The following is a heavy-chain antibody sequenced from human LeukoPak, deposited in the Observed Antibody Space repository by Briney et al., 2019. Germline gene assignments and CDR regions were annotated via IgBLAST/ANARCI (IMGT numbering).Heavy chain of an antibody. CDR2: IYSSGHA. CDR3: VRDRRHSDSTCFYYVGFDY. J-gene: IGHJ4*02. Sequence: SGGSLRLSCAAAGFTVSSNYMNWVRQAPGKGLEWVSVIYSSGHAYYADSVKGRFTISRDNSKNTLYLQMNSLRAEDTAVYYCVRDRRHSDSTCFYYVGFDYWGQGTLVTVSS. D-gene: IGHD3-22*01. CDR1: GFTVSSNY. V-gene: IGHV3-53*01.